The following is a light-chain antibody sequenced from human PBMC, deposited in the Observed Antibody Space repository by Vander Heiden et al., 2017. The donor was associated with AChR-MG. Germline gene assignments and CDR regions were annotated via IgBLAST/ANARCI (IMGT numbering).Light chain of an antibody. V-gene: IGLV2-8*01. J-gene: IGLJ3*02. CDR1: DVGSYDH. CDR3: SSFAGRNTWV. Sequence: DVGSYDHVSWYQHHPGKGPTLMMYEVTNRPPAVPDRHPVPKPGNTASLTVSGHQAEDEADYYCSSFAGRNTWVFGGGTKVTVL. CDR2: EVT.